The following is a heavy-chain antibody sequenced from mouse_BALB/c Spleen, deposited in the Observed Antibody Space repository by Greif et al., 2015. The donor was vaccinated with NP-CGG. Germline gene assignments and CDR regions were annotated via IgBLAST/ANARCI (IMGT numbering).Heavy chain of an antibody. V-gene: IGHV5-6-5*01. CDR2: ISSGGST. Sequence: EVQLVESGGGLVKPGGSLKLSCAASGFTFSSYAMSWVRQTPEKRLEWVASISSGGSTYYPDSVKGRFTISRDNARNILYLQMSSLRSEDTAMYYCARDYYGNYVWFAYWGQGTLVTVSA. J-gene: IGHJ3*01. D-gene: IGHD2-1*01. CDR3: ARDYYGNYVWFAY. CDR1: GFTFSSYA.